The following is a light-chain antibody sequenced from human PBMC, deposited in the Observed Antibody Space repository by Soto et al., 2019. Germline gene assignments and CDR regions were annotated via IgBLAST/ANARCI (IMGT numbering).Light chain of an antibody. CDR2: DAS. CDR1: QYIGSA. V-gene: IGKV3-15*01. Sequence: EVVLTQSPATLSVSPGDRATLSCRASQYIGSAVAWYHQRSGQAPRLLIFDASIRVPTTPARFSGSVSGTEFTLTISRLEPEDFAVYYCQQYGSSSWTFGQGTKVDIK. CDR3: QQYGSSSWT. J-gene: IGKJ1*01.